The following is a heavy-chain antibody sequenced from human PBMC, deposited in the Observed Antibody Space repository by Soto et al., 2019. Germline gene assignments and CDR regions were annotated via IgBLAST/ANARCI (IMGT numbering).Heavy chain of an antibody. Sequence: SGFTLRDYYMSWIRQAPGKGLEWVSYISSSGSTIYYADSVKGRFTISRDNAKNSLYLQMNSLRAEDTAVYYCARNLRVTAPYYYYYYMDVWGKGTTVTVSS. CDR3: ARNLRVTAPYYYYYYMDV. CDR1: GFTLRDYY. D-gene: IGHD2-2*01. CDR2: ISSSGSTI. J-gene: IGHJ6*03. V-gene: IGHV3-11*01.